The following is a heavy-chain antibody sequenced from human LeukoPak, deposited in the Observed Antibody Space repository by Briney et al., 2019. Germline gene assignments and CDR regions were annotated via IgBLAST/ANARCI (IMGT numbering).Heavy chain of an antibody. Sequence: PGGSLRPSCAASGFTFSQAWMSWVRQAPGKGLEWVGRIRPETDGGTTDYAAPVNGRFSISRDHSKNTLYLQMDSLKIEDTAVYYCTILFAWYFDCWAPGALVTVAS. CDR3: TILFAWYFDC. CDR2: IRPETDGGTT. D-gene: IGHD3-10*02. J-gene: IGHJ4*01. CDR1: GFTFSQAW. V-gene: IGHV3-15*01.